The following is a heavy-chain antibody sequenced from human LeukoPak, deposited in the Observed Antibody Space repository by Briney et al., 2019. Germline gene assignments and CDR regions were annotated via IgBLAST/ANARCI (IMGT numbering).Heavy chain of an antibody. V-gene: IGHV3-30*18. CDR2: ISYDGSNK. CDR3: AKDPSSSGWYGYFDY. J-gene: IGHJ4*02. CDR1: GFTFSSYG. Sequence: PGGSLRLSCAASGFTFSSYGMHWVRQAPGKGLEWVAVISYDGSNKYYADSVKGRFTISRDNSKSTLYLQMNSLRAEDTAVYYCAKDPSSSGWYGYFDYWGQGTLVTVSS. D-gene: IGHD6-19*01.